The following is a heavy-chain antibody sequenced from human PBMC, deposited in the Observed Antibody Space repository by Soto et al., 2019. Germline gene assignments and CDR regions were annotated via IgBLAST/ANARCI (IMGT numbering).Heavy chain of an antibody. CDR1: GGTFSTYP. D-gene: IGHD6-13*01. Sequence: QVQLVQSGAEVRMPGSSVKVSCKASGGTFSTYPINWVRQAPGQGLEWMGGIIPLFGTTNYAQKFKGRVTITADESTSTAYMELSSQRAEYAAVYYCARGATHGSSWYFWFDPWGQGTLVTVSS. J-gene: IGHJ5*02. CDR2: IIPLFGTT. CDR3: ARGATHGSSWYFWFDP. V-gene: IGHV1-69*01.